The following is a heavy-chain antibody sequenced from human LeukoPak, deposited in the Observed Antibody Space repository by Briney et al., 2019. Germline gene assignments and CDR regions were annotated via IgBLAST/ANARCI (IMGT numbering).Heavy chain of an antibody. CDR3: AKASPARIVGATTPLG. CDR1: GFTFSDYW. Sequence: PGGSLRLSCAASGFTFSDYWMSWVRQAPGKGLEWVADIKQDGSEKNYVDSVKGRFTISRDNAKNSLYLQMNSLRAEDTAVYYCAKASPARIVGATTPLGWGQGTLVTVSS. CDR2: IKQDGSEK. D-gene: IGHD1-26*01. V-gene: IGHV3-7*01. J-gene: IGHJ4*02.